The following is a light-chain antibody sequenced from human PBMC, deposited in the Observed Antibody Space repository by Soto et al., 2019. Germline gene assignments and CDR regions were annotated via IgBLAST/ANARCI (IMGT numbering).Light chain of an antibody. V-gene: IGKV1-39*01. CDR2: AAS. CDR1: QSISSY. J-gene: IGKJ4*01. Sequence: DIQMTQSPSSLSASVGDRVTITCRASQSISSYLNWYQQKPGKAPKLLIYAASSLQSGVPSRFSGSESGTDFTLTISRLQPEDFATYYCQQSYSTPTFGGGTKVEIK. CDR3: QQSYSTPT.